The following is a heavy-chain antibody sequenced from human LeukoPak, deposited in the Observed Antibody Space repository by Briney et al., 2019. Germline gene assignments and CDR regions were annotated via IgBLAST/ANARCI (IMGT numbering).Heavy chain of an antibody. CDR3: ASDRDYYYGSGSFDY. J-gene: IGHJ4*02. D-gene: IGHD3-10*01. CDR1: GFTFSSYW. Sequence: GGSLRLSCAASGFTFSSYWMTWVRQAPGKGLEWVANIKRDGSEKYYVDSVKGRFTISRDNAKNSLYLQMNSLRAEDTAVYYCASDRDYYYGSGSFDYWGQGILVAVSS. CDR2: IKRDGSEK. V-gene: IGHV3-7*04.